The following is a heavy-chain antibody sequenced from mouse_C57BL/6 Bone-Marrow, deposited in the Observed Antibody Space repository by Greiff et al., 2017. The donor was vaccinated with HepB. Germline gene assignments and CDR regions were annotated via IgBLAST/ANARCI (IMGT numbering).Heavy chain of an antibody. D-gene: IGHD2-3*01. Sequence: VKLVESGPGLVAPSQCLSITCTVSGFSLTSYAISWVRQPPGKGLEWLGVICTGGGTNYNSALKSRLSISKDNSKSQCFLKMNRLQTDDTARYYCAGGYWLDYWGQGTTLTVSS. CDR1: GFSLTSYA. J-gene: IGHJ2*01. CDR3: AGGYWLDY. V-gene: IGHV2-9-1*01. CDR2: ICTGGGT.